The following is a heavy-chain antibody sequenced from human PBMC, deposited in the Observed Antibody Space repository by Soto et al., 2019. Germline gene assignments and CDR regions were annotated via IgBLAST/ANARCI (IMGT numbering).Heavy chain of an antibody. CDR1: GFTFSSYA. J-gene: IGHJ4*02. V-gene: IGHV3-23*01. Sequence: GGSLRLSCAASGFTFSSYAMSWVRQAPGKGLEWVSAISGSGGSTYYADSVKGRFTISRDNSKNTLYLQMNSLRAEDAAVYYCAKSPAYCGGDCYSYFDYWGQGTLVTVSS. D-gene: IGHD2-21*02. CDR3: AKSPAYCGGDCYSYFDY. CDR2: ISGSGGST.